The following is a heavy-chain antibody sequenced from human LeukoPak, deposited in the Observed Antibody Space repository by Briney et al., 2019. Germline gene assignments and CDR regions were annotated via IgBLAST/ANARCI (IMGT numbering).Heavy chain of an antibody. J-gene: IGHJ4*02. D-gene: IGHD5-18*01. CDR1: GGTFSSYA. V-gene: IGHV1-69*13. Sequence: ASVKVSCKASGGTFSSYAISWVRQAPGQGLGWMGGIIPIFGTANYAQKFQGRVTITADESTSTAYMELSSLRSEDTAVYYCARGHSYGYAVRYYFDYWGQGTLVTVSS. CDR2: IIPIFGTA. CDR3: ARGHSYGYAVRYYFDY.